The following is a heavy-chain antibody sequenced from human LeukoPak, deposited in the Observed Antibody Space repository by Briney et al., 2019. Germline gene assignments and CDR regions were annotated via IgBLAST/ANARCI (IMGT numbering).Heavy chain of an antibody. CDR1: GFTFSSYS. Sequence: GGSLRLSCAASGFTFSSYSMNLVRQAPVKGLEWVSSISSSSSYIYYADSVKGRFTISRDNAKNSLYLQMNSLRAEDTAVYYCARDDGGSGWYRSYWYFDLWGRGTLVTVSS. V-gene: IGHV3-21*01. CDR3: ARDDGGSGWYRSYWYFDL. D-gene: IGHD6-19*01. J-gene: IGHJ2*01. CDR2: ISSSSSYI.